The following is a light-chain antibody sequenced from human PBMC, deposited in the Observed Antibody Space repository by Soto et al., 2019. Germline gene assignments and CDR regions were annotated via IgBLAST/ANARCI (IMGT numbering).Light chain of an antibody. CDR3: QQYNNYVPT. CDR1: QIISTW. J-gene: IGKJ1*01. CDR2: DAS. V-gene: IGKV1-5*01. Sequence: DIQMTQSPSTLSASVGDRVTITCRASQIISTWLAWYQQKPGKPPKLLIYDASSLESGVPSRFSGSGSGTEFTLTISSLQPGDFATYYCQQYNNYVPTFGQGTKVEIK.